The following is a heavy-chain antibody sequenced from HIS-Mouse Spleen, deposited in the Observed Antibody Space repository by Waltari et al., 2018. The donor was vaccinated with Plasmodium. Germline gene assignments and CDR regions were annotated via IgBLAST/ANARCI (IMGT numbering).Heavy chain of an antibody. CDR1: GYSFTSYW. D-gene: IGHD3-3*01. CDR3: ARHSPYYDFWSGYYRGYFDY. Sequence: EVQLVQSGAEVKKPGESLKISCKGSGYSFTSYWIGWVRQMPGKGLEWMGIIYPGDSHTRYSPSFQGQVTISADKSISTAYLQWSSLKASDTAMYYCARHSPYYDFWSGYYRGYFDYWGQGTLVTVSS. V-gene: IGHV5-51*01. J-gene: IGHJ4*02. CDR2: IYPGDSHT.